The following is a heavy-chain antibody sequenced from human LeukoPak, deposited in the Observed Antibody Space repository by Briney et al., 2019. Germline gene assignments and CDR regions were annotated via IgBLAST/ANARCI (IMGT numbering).Heavy chain of an antibody. CDR1: GFTFTDSW. J-gene: IGHJ4*01. V-gene: IGHV3-7*01. D-gene: IGHD6-13*01. Sequence: GGSLRLSCAVSGFTFTDSWMNWVRQAPGKGLEWVASIRQDGGEKSYVDSVKGRFSISRDNTKNSLYLQMSSLRAEDTAVYYCARDGTAPGLYFDLWGQGTMVTVSS. CDR2: IRQDGGEK. CDR3: ARDGTAPGLYFDL.